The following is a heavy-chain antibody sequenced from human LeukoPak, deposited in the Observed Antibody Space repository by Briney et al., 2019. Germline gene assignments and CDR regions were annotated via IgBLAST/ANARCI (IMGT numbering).Heavy chain of an antibody. CDR1: GGSISSGGYY. CDR2: IYYSGST. Sequence: SQTLSLTCTVSGGSISSGGYYWSWIRQHPGKGLEWIGYIYYSGSTYYNPSLKSRITISVDTSKNLFSLKLSSVTAADTAVYYCARGEDTAMVFDYWGQGTLVTVSS. D-gene: IGHD5-18*01. J-gene: IGHJ4*02. V-gene: IGHV4-31*03. CDR3: ARGEDTAMVFDY.